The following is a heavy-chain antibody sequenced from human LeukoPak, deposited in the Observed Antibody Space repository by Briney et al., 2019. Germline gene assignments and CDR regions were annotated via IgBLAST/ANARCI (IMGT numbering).Heavy chain of an antibody. V-gene: IGHV6-1*01. J-gene: IGHJ6*04. Sequence: SQTLSLTCAISGDSVSSNSAAWNWIRQSPSRGLEWLGRTYYRSKWYNDYAVCVKSRITINPDTSKNQFSLQLNSVTPEDTAVYYCARDRAAAGYYYYYGMDVWGKGTTVTVSS. CDR3: ARDRAAAGYYYYYGMDV. D-gene: IGHD6-13*01. CDR1: GDSVSSNSAA. CDR2: TYYRSKWYN.